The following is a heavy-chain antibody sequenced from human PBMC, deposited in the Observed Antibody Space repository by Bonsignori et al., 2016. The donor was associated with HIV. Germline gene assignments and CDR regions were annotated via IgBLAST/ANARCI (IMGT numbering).Heavy chain of an antibody. Sequence: RQAPGKGLEWIGSISYSGSTYYNPSLKSRVTISVDTSKNQFSLKLSSVTAADTAVYYCARDHSSTWYWFDPWGQGTLVTVSS. D-gene: IGHD6-13*01. V-gene: IGHV4-39*07. CDR2: ISYSGST. CDR3: ARDHSSTWYWFDP. J-gene: IGHJ5*02.